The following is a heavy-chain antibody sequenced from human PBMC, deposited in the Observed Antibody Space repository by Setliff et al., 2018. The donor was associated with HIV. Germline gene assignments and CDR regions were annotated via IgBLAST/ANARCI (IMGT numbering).Heavy chain of an antibody. Sequence: TSGTPSLPCTGSGGSIRSHYWSWIRQPPGKGLEWIGYIYYSGSTNYNPSLKSRVTISVDTSKNQFSLKLSSVTAADTAVYYCARGFLEWLFWFDPWGQGTLVTVS. V-gene: IGHV4-59*11. J-gene: IGHJ5*02. D-gene: IGHD3-3*01. CDR3: ARGFLEWLFWFDP. CDR1: GGSIRSHY. CDR2: IYYSGST.